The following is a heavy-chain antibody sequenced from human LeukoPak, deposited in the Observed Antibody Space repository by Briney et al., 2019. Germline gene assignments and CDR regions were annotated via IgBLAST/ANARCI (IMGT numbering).Heavy chain of an antibody. D-gene: IGHD2/OR15-2a*01. J-gene: IGHJ4*02. CDR2: INPSGGTT. V-gene: IGHV1-46*01. CDR1: GNSFTTYY. Sequence: GASVKVSCKASGNSFTTYYMHWMRQAPGQGLEWMGLINPSGGTTSYAQKLQRRVTMTRGTSTNPVYMEVSVLRCVDTAGYFFYSNLGDWGQGTLVTVS. CDR3: YSNLGD.